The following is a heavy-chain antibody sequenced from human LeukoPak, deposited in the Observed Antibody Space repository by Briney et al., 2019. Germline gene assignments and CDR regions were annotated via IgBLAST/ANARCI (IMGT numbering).Heavy chain of an antibody. CDR2: INPNSGGT. J-gene: IGHJ6*03. D-gene: IGHD2-8*01. V-gene: IGHV1-2*02. CDR1: GYTFTSYY. Sequence: ASVKVSCKASGYTFTSYYMHWVRQAPGQGLEWMGWINPNSGGTNYAQNFQGRVTMTRDKSINTVYMELSGLTSDDTALYYCARGPNHYYYMDFWGTGTTVSVSS. CDR3: ARGPNHYYYMDF.